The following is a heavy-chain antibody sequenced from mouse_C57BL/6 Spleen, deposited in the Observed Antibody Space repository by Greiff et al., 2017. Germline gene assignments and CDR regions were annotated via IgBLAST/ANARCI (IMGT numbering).Heavy chain of an antibody. Sequence: VQLQQPGTELVKPGASVKLSCKASGYTFTSYWMHWVKQRPGQGLEWIGNINPSNGGTNYNEKFKSKATLTVDKSSSTAYMQRSSLTSEDSAVYYCAREDYSNYVGMDYWGQGTSVTVSS. CDR2: INPSNGGT. CDR1: GYTFTSYW. V-gene: IGHV1-53*01. J-gene: IGHJ4*01. CDR3: AREDYSNYVGMDY. D-gene: IGHD2-5*01.